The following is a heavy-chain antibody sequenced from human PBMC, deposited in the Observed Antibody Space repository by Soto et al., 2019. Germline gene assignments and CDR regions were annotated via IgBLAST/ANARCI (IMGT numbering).Heavy chain of an antibody. D-gene: IGHD6-13*01. CDR2: ISSSSSYI. CDR3: ARIVAAAGSGFDY. V-gene: IGHV3-21*01. Sequence: EVQLVESGGGLVKHGGSLRLSCAASGFTFSSYSMNWVRQAPGKGLEWVSSISSSSSYIYYADSVKGRFTISRDNAKNSLYLQMTSLRAEATAVYYCARIVAAAGSGFDYWCQGTLVTFSS. CDR1: GFTFSSYS. J-gene: IGHJ4*02.